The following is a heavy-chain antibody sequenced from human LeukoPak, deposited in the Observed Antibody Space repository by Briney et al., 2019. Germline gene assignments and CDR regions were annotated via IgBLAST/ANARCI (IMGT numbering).Heavy chain of an antibody. Sequence: ASVKVSCKASGGTFSSYAISWVRQAPGQGLEWMGRIIPILGIANYAQKFQGRVTITTDESTSTAYMELSSLRSEDTAVYYCARDPIGNYGGRDWGQGTLVTVSS. CDR2: IIPILGIA. D-gene: IGHD4-23*01. J-gene: IGHJ4*02. CDR3: ARDPIGNYGGRD. CDR1: GGTFSSYA. V-gene: IGHV1-69*04.